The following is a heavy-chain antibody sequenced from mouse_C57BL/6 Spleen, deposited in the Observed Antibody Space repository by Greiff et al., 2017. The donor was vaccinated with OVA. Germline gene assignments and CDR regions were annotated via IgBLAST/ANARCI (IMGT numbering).Heavy chain of an antibody. CDR3: ARRGYGLPYFDY. D-gene: IGHD2-10*02. V-gene: IGHV3-6*01. Sequence: EVKLQESGPGLVKPSQSLSLTCSVTGYSITSGYYWNWIRQFPGNKLEWMGYISYDGSNNYNPSLKNRISITRDTSKNQFFLKLNSVTTEDTATYYCARRGYGLPYFDYWGQGTTLTVSS. CDR2: ISYDGSN. CDR1: GYSITSGYY. J-gene: IGHJ2*01.